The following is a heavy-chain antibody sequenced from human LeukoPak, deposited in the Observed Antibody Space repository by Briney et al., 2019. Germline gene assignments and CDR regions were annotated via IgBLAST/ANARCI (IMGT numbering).Heavy chain of an antibody. CDR1: GFTFSSYS. CDR3: ARIQVDTAMNHDAFDI. Sequence: GGSLRLSCAASGFTFSSYSMNWVRQAPGKGLEWVAVISYDGYNKYYADSVKGRFTISRDNSKNTLYLQMNSLRAEDTAVYYCARIQVDTAMNHDAFDIWGQGTMTVSS. D-gene: IGHD5-18*01. CDR2: ISYDGYNK. J-gene: IGHJ3*02. V-gene: IGHV3-30*03.